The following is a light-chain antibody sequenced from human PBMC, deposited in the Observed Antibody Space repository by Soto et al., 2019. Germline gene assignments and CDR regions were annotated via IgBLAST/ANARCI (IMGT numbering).Light chain of an antibody. Sequence: DVVLTQTPLSSPVTLGQPASISCRSSQSLVYSDGNTYLSWLQQRPGQPPRLLIYQISNRLSGVPDRFSGSGAGTDFTLKISRVEAEDVGVYYCVQFAHFPRTFGQGTKVEI. CDR3: VQFAHFPRT. CDR2: QIS. V-gene: IGKV2-24*01. CDR1: QSLVYSDGNTY. J-gene: IGKJ1*01.